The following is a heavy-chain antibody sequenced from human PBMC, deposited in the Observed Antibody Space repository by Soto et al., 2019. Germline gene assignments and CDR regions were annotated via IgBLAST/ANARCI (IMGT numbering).Heavy chain of an antibody. CDR1: GYTFTSYA. D-gene: IGHD4-17*01. V-gene: IGHV1-3*01. CDR3: ARGVYSDYDGGNPEAVLDY. J-gene: IGHJ4*02. Sequence: ASVKVSCKASGYTFTSYAMHWVRQAPGQRLEWMGWINAGNGNTKYSQKFQGRVTITRDTSASTAYMELSSLRSEDTAVYYCARGVYSDYDGGNPEAVLDYWGQGTLVTVSS. CDR2: INAGNGNT.